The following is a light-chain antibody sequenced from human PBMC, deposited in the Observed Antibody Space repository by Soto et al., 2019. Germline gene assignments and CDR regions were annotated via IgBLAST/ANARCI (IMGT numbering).Light chain of an antibody. V-gene: IGKV3-15*01. J-gene: IGKJ2*01. CDR2: GAS. CDR3: QQGHNWPLT. Sequence: EIVMTQSAATLSLSPGERAALSCRASQSINSELAWYQQKPGQPPRLLIYGASTRATGVPARFTGSESGSDFTLTISGLQSADFAVYYCQQGHNWPLTFGQGTRLEI. CDR1: QSINSE.